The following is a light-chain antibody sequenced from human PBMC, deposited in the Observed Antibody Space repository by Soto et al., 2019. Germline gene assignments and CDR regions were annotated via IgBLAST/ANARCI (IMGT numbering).Light chain of an antibody. CDR2: SND. CDR3: SAWDASLNAVL. CDR1: SSNIGSNI. J-gene: IGLJ2*01. V-gene: IGLV1-44*01. Sequence: QSVLSQPPSASGTPGQRVTISCSGRSSNIGSNIVNWYQQLPGTAPKLLIYSNDQRPSGVPDRFSGSKSGTSASLAISGLQSEDEADYYCSAWDASLNAVLFGGGTKVTVL.